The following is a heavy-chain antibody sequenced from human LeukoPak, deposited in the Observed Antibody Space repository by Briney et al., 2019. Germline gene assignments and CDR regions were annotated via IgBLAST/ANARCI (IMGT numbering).Heavy chain of an antibody. CDR3: AREANYYDSSGYRSGVVDI. J-gene: IGHJ3*02. V-gene: IGHV1-46*01. D-gene: IGHD3-22*01. CDR2: INPSGGST. CDR1: GYTFTSYY. Sequence: ASVKVSCKASGYTFTSYYMRWVRQAPGQGLEWMGIINPSGGSTSYAQKFQGRVTMTRDTSTSTVYMELSSLRSEDTAVYYCAREANYYDSSGYRSGVVDIWGQGTMVTVSS.